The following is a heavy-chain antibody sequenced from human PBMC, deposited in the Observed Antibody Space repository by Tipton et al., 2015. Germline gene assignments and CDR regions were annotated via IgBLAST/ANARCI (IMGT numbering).Heavy chain of an antibody. CDR3: ARDHYLDYGAGGY. V-gene: IGHV1-69*01. Sequence: QSGAEVKKPGSSVRVSCKASGGTFSRYTINWVRQAPGQGLEWMGGIIPIFGTANYAQKFQGRVTITADESTKTAYMELSSLRSEDTAVYYCARDHYLDYGAGGYWGQGTLVTVSS. CDR2: IIPIFGTA. D-gene: IGHD4-17*01. CDR1: GGTFSRYT. J-gene: IGHJ4*02.